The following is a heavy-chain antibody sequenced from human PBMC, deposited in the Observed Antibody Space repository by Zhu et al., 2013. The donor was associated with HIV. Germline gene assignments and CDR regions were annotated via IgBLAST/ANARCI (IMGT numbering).Heavy chain of an antibody. CDR2: VNPYNGVV. CDR1: GFIFTSVG. CDR3: ARDQLRLRFDY. Sequence: VQSGLELKKPGASVKISCKATGFIFTSVGYSWVRQAPGRGFEWMGWVNPYNGVVRAAQKLEDRLFLAKDNSRSTVYMELKDLRPDDTAIYYCARDQLRLRFDYWGPGTQVTVS. D-gene: IGHD1-1*01. V-gene: IGHV1-18*04. J-gene: IGHJ4*02.